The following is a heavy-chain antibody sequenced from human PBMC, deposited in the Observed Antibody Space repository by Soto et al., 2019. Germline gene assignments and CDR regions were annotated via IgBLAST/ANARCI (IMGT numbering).Heavy chain of an antibody. V-gene: IGHV4-31*03. CDR2: IYYSGST. D-gene: IGHD3-9*01. Sequence: NPSETLSLTCTVSGGSISSGGYYWSWIRQHPGKGLEWIGYIYYSGSTYYNPSLKSRVTISVDTSKNQFSLKLSSVTAADTAVYYCARDSRAGHSTIFMDVWGQGTTVTVSS. CDR3: ARDSRAGHSTIFMDV. J-gene: IGHJ6*02. CDR1: GGSISSGGYY.